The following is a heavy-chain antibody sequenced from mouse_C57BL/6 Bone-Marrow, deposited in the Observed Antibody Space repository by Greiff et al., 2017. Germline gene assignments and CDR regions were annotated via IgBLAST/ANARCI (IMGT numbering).Heavy chain of an antibody. V-gene: IGHV5-17*01. D-gene: IGHD1-1*01. CDR3: ARYYYGSSYWYFDV. Sequence: DVKLQESGGGLVKPGGSLKLSCAASGFTFSDYGMHWVRQAPEKGLEWVAYISSGSSTIYYADTVKGRFTISRDNAKNTLFLQMTSLRSEDTAMYYCARYYYGSSYWYFDVWGTGTTVTVSS. J-gene: IGHJ1*03. CDR1: GFTFSDYG. CDR2: ISSGSSTI.